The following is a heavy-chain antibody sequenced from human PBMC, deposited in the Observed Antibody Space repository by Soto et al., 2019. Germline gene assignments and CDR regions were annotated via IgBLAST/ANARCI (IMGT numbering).Heavy chain of an antibody. Sequence: PTKVSSKASGFTFTISAMEGVRQARGQRLEWIGWIVVGSGNTNYAQKFQERVTITRDMSTSTAYMELSSLRSEDTAVYYCAAEFGSGSYFDDWGQGTLVTVS. CDR2: IVVGSGNT. CDR3: AAEFGSGSYFDD. V-gene: IGHV1-58*02. D-gene: IGHD1-26*01. CDR1: GFTFTISA. J-gene: IGHJ4*02.